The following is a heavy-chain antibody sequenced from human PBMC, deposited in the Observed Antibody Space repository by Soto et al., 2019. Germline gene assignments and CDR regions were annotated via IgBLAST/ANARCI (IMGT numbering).Heavy chain of an antibody. D-gene: IGHD6-19*01. CDR1: GFILNTFA. CDR2: ISSNGGNT. Sequence: VQLVESGGTLVQPGGSLRLSCTAAGFILNTFAMHWVRQTPGKGLEFVSAISSNGGNTYYADSVKGRFAISRDNSKNTLYLQMYSLRPEDTALYYCVKEGYMRSDWYGQFDCWGQGTLVTASS. J-gene: IGHJ4*02. CDR3: VKEGYMRSDWYGQFDC. V-gene: IGHV3-64D*06.